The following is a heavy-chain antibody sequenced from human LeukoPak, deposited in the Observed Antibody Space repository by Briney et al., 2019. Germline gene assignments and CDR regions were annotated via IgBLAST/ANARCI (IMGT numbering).Heavy chain of an antibody. CDR2: IYSGGST. CDR3: AKDGENGDYDY. Sequence: GGSLRLSCAASGFTFSSYAMSWVRQAPGKGLEWVSVIYSGGSTYYADSVKGRFTISRDNSKNTLYLQMNSLRAEDTAVYYCAKDGENGDYDYWGQGTLVTVSS. CDR1: GFTFSSYA. V-gene: IGHV3-23*03. D-gene: IGHD4-17*01. J-gene: IGHJ4*02.